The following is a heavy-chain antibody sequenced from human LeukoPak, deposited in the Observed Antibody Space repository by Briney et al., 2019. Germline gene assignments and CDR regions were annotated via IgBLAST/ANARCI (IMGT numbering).Heavy chain of an antibody. J-gene: IGHJ4*02. Sequence: GGSLRLSCAASGLTFSSHVMNWVRQAPGKGLEWVSVISASGGNTDYADSVKGRFIVSRDNSENTLYLQMNSLRAEDTAVYYCAKGAYCSSTSCYASFDSWGQGTRVTVSS. CDR2: ISASGGNT. V-gene: IGHV3-23*01. CDR1: GLTFSSHV. CDR3: AKGAYCSSTSCYASFDS. D-gene: IGHD2-2*01.